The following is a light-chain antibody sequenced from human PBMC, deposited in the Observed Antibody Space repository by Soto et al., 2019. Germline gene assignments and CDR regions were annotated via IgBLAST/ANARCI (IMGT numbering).Light chain of an antibody. CDR2: EVS. CDR1: SSDVGGYNY. J-gene: IGLJ1*01. CDR3: SSYTSSTTGV. V-gene: IGLV2-14*01. Sequence: QSVLTQPASVSGSPGQSITISCTVTSSDVGGYNYVSWYQQHPGKAPKLMIYEVSNRPSGVSNRFSGSKSGNTACLTISGLQAEDEADYYCSSYTSSTTGVFGTGTKVTVL.